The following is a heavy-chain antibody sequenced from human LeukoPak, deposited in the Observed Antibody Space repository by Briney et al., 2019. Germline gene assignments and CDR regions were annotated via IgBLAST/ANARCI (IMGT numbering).Heavy chain of an antibody. D-gene: IGHD3-22*01. Sequence: GGSLRLSCAASGFTFSSYTMNWVRQAPGKGLEWVSSISSSSSYIYYADSVKGRFTISRDNSKNTLYLQMNSLRAEDTAVYYCAKDGDPYYYDSSGYFSSVDYWGQGTLVTVSS. CDR2: ISSSSSYI. CDR3: AKDGDPYYYDSSGYFSSVDY. V-gene: IGHV3-21*01. J-gene: IGHJ4*02. CDR1: GFTFSSYT.